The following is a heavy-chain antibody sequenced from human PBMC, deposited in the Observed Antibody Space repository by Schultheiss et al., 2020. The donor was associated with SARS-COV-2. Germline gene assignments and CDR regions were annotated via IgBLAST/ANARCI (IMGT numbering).Heavy chain of an antibody. J-gene: IGHJ4*02. Sequence: SETLSLTCAVYGESFSGYYWSWIRQPPGKGLEWIGEINHSGSTNYNPSLKSRVTISVDTSKNQFSLKLSSVTAADTAVYYCASGYGALDYWGQGTLVTVSS. CDR3: ASGYGALDY. V-gene: IGHV4-34*01. CDR1: GESFSGYY. CDR2: INHSGST. D-gene: IGHD4-17*01.